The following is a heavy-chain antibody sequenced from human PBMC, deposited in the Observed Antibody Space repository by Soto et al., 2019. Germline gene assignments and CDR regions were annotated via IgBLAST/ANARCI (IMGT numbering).Heavy chain of an antibody. CDR1: GGSISGYF. Sequence: NPSETLSLTCTVSGGSISGYFWNWIRQPPGKGQEWIGYMSYTGNTNYNPSLTSRVSISVDTSKNQFSLNLNSVTAADTAVYYCARADTTIVTLAQWGQGTLVTVSS. J-gene: IGHJ4*02. V-gene: IGHV4-59*01. D-gene: IGHD5-18*01. CDR2: MSYTGNT. CDR3: ARADTTIVTLAQ.